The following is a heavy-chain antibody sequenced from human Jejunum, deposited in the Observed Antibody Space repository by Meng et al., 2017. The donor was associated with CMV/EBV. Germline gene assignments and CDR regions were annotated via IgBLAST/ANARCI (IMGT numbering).Heavy chain of an antibody. V-gene: IGHV3-74*01. CDR2: INGDGTSS. Sequence: GFTFSGDWMHWVRQAPGKGLMLVSRINGDGTSSGYADSVKGRFTISRDNANNMLYLQLDSLRAEDTAVYYCATNVYCSGGGCRNYWGQGTLVTVSS. CDR1: GFTFSGDW. D-gene: IGHD2-15*01. J-gene: IGHJ4*02. CDR3: ATNVYCSGGGCRNY.